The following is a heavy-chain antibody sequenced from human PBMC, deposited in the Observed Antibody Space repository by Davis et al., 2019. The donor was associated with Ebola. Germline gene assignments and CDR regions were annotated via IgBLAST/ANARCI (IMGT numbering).Heavy chain of an antibody. J-gene: IGHJ4*02. Sequence: PGGSLRLSCAASGFTFSSYAMSWVRQAPGKGLEWVSAISGSGGSTYYADSVKGRFTISRDNAKNSLYLQMNSLRAEDTAVYYCARLRYNWNDGDYWGQGTLVTVSS. D-gene: IGHD1-1*01. CDR3: ARLRYNWNDGDY. CDR2: ISGSGGST. V-gene: IGHV3-23*01. CDR1: GFTFSSYA.